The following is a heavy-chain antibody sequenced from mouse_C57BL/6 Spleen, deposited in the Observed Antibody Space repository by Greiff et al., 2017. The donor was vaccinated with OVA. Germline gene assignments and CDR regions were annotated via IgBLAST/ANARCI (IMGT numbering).Heavy chain of an antibody. D-gene: IGHD2-4*01. CDR3: TRGGYYDYSYAMDY. CDR2: IRNKANNHAT. J-gene: IGHJ4*01. CDR1: GFTFSDAW. Sequence: EVKVEESGGGLVQPGGSMKLSCAASGFTFSDAWMDWVRQSPEKGLEWVAEIRNKANNHATYYAESVKGRFTISRDDSKSSVYLQMNSLRAEDTGIYYCTRGGYYDYSYAMDYWGQGTSVTVSS. V-gene: IGHV6-6*01.